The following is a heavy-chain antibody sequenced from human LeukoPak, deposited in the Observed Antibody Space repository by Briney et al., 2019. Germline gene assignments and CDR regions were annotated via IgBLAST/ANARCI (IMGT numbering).Heavy chain of an antibody. CDR3: AKPGRAAAGFPNYYMDV. CDR1: GFTFSNYW. J-gene: IGHJ6*03. CDR2: ISGSGGST. Sequence: GSLRLSCAASGFTFSNYWMSWVRQAPGKRLEWVSAISGSGGSTYYADSVKGRFTISRDNSKNTLYLQMNSLRAEDTAVYYCAKPGRAAAGFPNYYMDVWGKGTTVTVSS. D-gene: IGHD6-13*01. V-gene: IGHV3-23*01.